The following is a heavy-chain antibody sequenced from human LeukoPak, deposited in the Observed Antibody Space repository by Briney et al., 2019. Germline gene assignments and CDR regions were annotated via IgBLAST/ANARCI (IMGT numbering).Heavy chain of an antibody. CDR3: TTGNP. V-gene: IGHV3-15*01. CDR1: GFTFVNAS. Sequence: GGSLRLSCLTSGFTFVNASMSWVRQAPGEGLEWVGLMKSKPEGGATFYAAPVRGRFTISRDDSRNTLYLQMTSLTIGDTGVYYCTTGNPWGQGTLVTVSS. CDR2: MKSKPEGGAT. J-gene: IGHJ5*02.